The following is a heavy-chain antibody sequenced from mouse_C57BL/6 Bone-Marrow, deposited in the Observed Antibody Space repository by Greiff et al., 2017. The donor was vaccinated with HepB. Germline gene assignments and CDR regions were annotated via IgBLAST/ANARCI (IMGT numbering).Heavy chain of an antibody. CDR2: INPNNGGT. V-gene: IGHV1-18*01. D-gene: IGHD1-1*01. CDR3: ASYSYYYGSSYWYFDV. Sequence: QLQQSGPELVKPGASVKIPCKASGYTFTDYNMDWVKQSHGKSLEWIGDINPNNGGTIYNQKFKGKATLTVDKSSSTAYMELRSLTSEDTAVYYCASYSYYYGSSYWYFDVWGTGTTVTVSS. J-gene: IGHJ1*03. CDR1: GYTFTDYN.